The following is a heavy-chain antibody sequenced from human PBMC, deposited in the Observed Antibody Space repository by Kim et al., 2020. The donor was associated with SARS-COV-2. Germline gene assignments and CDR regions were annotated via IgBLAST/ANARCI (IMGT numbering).Heavy chain of an antibody. Sequence: GGSLRLSCAASGFTFSNAWMSWVRQAPGKGLEWVGRIKSKTDGGTTDYAAPVKGRFTISRDDSKNTLYLQMNSLKTEDTAVYYCTTVPTVRYFDWLLNSPGYYGMDVWGQGTTVTVSS. D-gene: IGHD3-9*01. CDR1: GFTFSNAW. J-gene: IGHJ6*02. CDR2: IKSKTDGGTT. V-gene: IGHV3-15*01. CDR3: TTVPTVRYFDWLLNSPGYYGMDV.